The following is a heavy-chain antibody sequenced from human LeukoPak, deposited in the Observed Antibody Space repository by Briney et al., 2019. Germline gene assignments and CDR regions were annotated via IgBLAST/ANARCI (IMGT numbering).Heavy chain of an antibody. CDR1: GGSFSGYY. CDR2: INHSGST. Sequence: SETLSLTCAVYGGSFSGYYWSWIRQPPGKGLEWIGKINHSGSTNYNPSLKSRVTISVDTSKNQFSLKLSSVTAADTAVYYCARVVVAATGFSYYYYGMDVWGQGTTVTVSS. V-gene: IGHV4-34*01. D-gene: IGHD2-15*01. J-gene: IGHJ6*02. CDR3: ARVVVAATGFSYYYYGMDV.